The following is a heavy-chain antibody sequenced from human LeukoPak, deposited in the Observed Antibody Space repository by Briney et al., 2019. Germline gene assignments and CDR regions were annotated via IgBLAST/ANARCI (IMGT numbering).Heavy chain of an antibody. Sequence: GGSLRLSCAASGFTFSDYYMSWIRQAPGKGLEWVSYISSSSSYTNYADSVKGRFTISRDNGKNSLYLQMNSLRDEDTAAYYCARGGVYDSSGYYLIDYWGQGTLVSVSS. CDR1: GFTFSDYY. V-gene: IGHV3-11*06. J-gene: IGHJ4*02. CDR3: ARGGVYDSSGYYLIDY. CDR2: ISSSSSYT. D-gene: IGHD3-22*01.